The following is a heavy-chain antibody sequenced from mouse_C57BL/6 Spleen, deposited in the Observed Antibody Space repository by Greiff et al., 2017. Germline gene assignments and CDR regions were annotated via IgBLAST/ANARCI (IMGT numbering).Heavy chain of an antibody. J-gene: IGHJ2*01. CDR1: GYTFTSYW. CDR2: IDPSDSYT. V-gene: IGHV1-50*01. D-gene: IGHD2-4*01. CDR3: ARWMRLAFDY. Sequence: QVQLQQPGAELVKPGASVKLSCKASGYTFTSYWMQWVKQRPGQGLEWIGEIDPSDSYTNYNQKFKGKATLTVDTSSSTAYMQLSSLTSEDSAVYYCARWMRLAFDYWGQGTTLTVPS.